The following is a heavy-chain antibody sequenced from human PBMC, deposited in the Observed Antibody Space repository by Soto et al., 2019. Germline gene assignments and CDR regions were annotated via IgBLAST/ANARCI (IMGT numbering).Heavy chain of an antibody. CDR3: AKSKTTYCGGDCYSDY. CDR2: ISGSGGST. D-gene: IGHD2-21*02. Sequence: GGYLRLSCAASGFTFSSYAMSWVRQAPGKGLEWVSAISGSGGSTYYADSVKGRFTISRDNSKNTLYLQMNSLRAEDTAVYYCAKSKTTYCGGDCYSDYWGQGTLVTVSS. CDR1: GFTFSSYA. J-gene: IGHJ4*02. V-gene: IGHV3-23*01.